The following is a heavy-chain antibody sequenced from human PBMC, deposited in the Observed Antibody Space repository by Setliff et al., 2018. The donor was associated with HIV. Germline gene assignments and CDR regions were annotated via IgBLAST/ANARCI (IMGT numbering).Heavy chain of an antibody. CDR2: INAGNGNT. V-gene: IGHV1-3*01. CDR3: ARDFPSPDYSSSWAHLYYHYGMDV. CDR1: GYTFSTYA. J-gene: IGHJ6*02. Sequence: ASVKVSCKASGYTFSTYAMHWVRQAPGRRLEWMGWINAGNGNTKYSQKFQGRVTITRDTSASTAYMEVSSLRSEDTAVYYCARDFPSPDYSSSWAHLYYHYGMDVWGQGTTVTSP. D-gene: IGHD6-13*01.